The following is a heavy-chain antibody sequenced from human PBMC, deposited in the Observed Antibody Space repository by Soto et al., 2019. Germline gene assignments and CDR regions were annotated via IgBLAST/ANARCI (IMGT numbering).Heavy chain of an antibody. CDR1: GYTFTSYA. CDR2: INAGNGNT. CDR3: ARQGPRCSGGSCYWFDP. Sequence: ASVKVSCKASGYTFTSYAMHWGRQAPVQRLEWMGWINAGNGNTKYSQKFQARVTITRDTSASTAYMELSSLRSEDTAVYYCARQGPRCSGGSCYWFDPWGKGTLVTSPQ. V-gene: IGHV1-3*01. J-gene: IGHJ5*02. D-gene: IGHD2-15*01.